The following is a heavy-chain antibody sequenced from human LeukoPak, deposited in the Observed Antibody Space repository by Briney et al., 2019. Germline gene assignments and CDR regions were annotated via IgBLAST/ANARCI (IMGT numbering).Heavy chain of an antibody. D-gene: IGHD3-10*01. V-gene: IGHV1-46*01. CDR3: ARDGIHYGSGSYVDY. CDR2: INPSGGST. J-gene: IGHJ4*02. Sequence: ASVKISCKASGYTFTSYYMHWVRQAPGQGLEWVGIINPSGGSTSYAQKFQGRVTMTRDMSTSTVYMELSSLRSEDTAVYYCARDGIHYGSGSYVDYWGQGTLVTVSS. CDR1: GYTFTSYY.